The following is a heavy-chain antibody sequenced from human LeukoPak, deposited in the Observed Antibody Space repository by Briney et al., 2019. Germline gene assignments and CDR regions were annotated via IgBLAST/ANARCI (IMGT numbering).Heavy chain of an antibody. V-gene: IGHV4-39*07. CDR2: IYYSGST. CDR3: ARDRVAYCGGDCYSGAFDI. Sequence: PGGSLRLSCAASGFTFSSYAMSWVRQAPGKGLEWIGSIYYSGSTYYNPSLKSRVTISVDTSKNQFSLKLSSVTAADTAVYYCARDRVAYCGGDCYSGAFDIWGQGTMVTVSS. CDR1: GFTFSSYA. D-gene: IGHD2-21*02. J-gene: IGHJ3*02.